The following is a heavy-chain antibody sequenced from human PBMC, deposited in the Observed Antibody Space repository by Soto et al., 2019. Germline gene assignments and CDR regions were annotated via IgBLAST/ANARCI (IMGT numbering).Heavy chain of an antibody. CDR3: ARANSSSWYYGYYYGMDV. V-gene: IGHV3-21*01. CDR1: GFTFSSYS. J-gene: IGHJ6*02. CDR2: ISSSSSYI. D-gene: IGHD6-13*01. Sequence: EVQLVESGGGLVKPGGSLRLSCAASGFTFSSYSMNWVRQAPGKGLEWVSSISSSSSYIYYADSVKGRFTISGDNAKNSLYLQMNSLRAEDTAVYYCARANSSSWYYGYYYGMDVWGQGTTVTVSS.